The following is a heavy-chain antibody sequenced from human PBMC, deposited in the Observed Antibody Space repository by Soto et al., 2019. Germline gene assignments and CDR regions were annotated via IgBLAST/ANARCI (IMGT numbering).Heavy chain of an antibody. CDR3: AREEEQWLAPGWVDP. V-gene: IGHV3-21*01. CDR1: GFTFGSYS. J-gene: IGHJ5*02. D-gene: IGHD6-19*01. Sequence: GGSLRLSCASSGFTFGSYSMNWVRQAPGKGLEWVSSISSSSSYIYYADSVKGRFTISRDNAKNSLYLQMNSLRAEDTAVYYCAREEEQWLAPGWVDPWGQGTLVTVSS. CDR2: ISSSSSYI.